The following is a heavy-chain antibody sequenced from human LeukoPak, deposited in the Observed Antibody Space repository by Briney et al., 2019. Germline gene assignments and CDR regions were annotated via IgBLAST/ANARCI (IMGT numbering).Heavy chain of an antibody. D-gene: IGHD3-22*01. CDR1: GFTVSSNY. V-gene: IGHV3-23*01. J-gene: IGHJ5*02. Sequence: GGSLRLSCAASGFTVSSNYMSWVRQAPGKGLEWVSAISGSGGSTYYADSVKGRFTISRDNSKNTLYLQMNSLRAEDTAVYYCAKDIGYYDSSGFQNWFDPWGQGTLVTVSS. CDR3: AKDIGYYDSSGFQNWFDP. CDR2: ISGSGGST.